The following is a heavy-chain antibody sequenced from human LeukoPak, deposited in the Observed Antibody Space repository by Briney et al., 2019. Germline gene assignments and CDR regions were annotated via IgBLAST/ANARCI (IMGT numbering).Heavy chain of an antibody. Sequence: SETLSLTCTVSGGSISSYYWSWLRQPPGKGLEWIGYIYYSGSTNYNPPLKSRVTISVDTSKNQFSLKLSSVTAADTAAYYCAREKSEGWLGKYYYYGMDVWGKGTTVTVSS. CDR3: AREKSEGWLGKYYYYGMDV. D-gene: IGHD6-19*01. CDR1: GGSISSYY. V-gene: IGHV4-59*01. J-gene: IGHJ6*04. CDR2: IYYSGST.